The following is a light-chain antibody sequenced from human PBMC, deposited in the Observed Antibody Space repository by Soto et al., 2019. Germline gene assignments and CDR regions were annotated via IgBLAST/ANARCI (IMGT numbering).Light chain of an antibody. J-gene: IGKJ1*01. CDR3: QQRSNWPRT. Sequence: LVLTQSPVTLSLSPGERATLSCRASQNISSYLIWYQQKPGQSPRLLMYDVSNRATGIPARFSGSGSGTDFTLTISSLEPEDLAVYYCQQRSNWPRTFGQGTKVDIK. V-gene: IGKV3-11*01. CDR1: QNISSY. CDR2: DVS.